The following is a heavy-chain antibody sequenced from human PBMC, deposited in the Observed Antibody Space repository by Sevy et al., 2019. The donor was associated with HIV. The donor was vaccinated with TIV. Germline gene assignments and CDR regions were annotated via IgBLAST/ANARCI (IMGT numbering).Heavy chain of an antibody. Sequence: GGYLRLSCAASGFTFSSYAMSWVRQAPGKGLEWVSAISGSGGSTYYTDSVKGRLTISRDNSKNTLYLQMNSLRAEDTAVYYCAKEGSVGRDYYYGMDVWGHGTTVTVSS. D-gene: IGHD1-26*01. CDR1: GFTFSSYA. CDR2: ISGSGGST. J-gene: IGHJ6*02. V-gene: IGHV3-23*01. CDR3: AKEGSVGRDYYYGMDV.